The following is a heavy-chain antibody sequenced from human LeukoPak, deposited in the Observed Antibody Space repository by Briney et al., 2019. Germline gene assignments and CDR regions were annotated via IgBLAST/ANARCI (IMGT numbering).Heavy chain of an antibody. Sequence: SETLSLTCTVSGGSISSYYWSWIRQPPGKGLEWIGYIYYSGSTYYNPSLKSRVTISVDTSKNQFSLKLSSVTAADTAVYYCARDSRSYSSGWYKFDYWGQGTLVTVSS. CDR1: GGSISSYY. D-gene: IGHD6-19*01. J-gene: IGHJ4*02. CDR2: IYYSGST. CDR3: ARDSRSYSSGWYKFDY. V-gene: IGHV4-59*12.